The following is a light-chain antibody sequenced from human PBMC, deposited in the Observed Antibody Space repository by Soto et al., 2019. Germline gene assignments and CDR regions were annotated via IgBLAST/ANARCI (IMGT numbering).Light chain of an antibody. CDR1: QHIDTF. CDR2: TAS. CDR3: QQSSTTPYT. J-gene: IGKJ2*01. Sequence: EIQMTQSPSSLSASVGDRVTITCRASQHIDTFLVWYQVKPGKAPKLLIYTASSLHSGVPSRFSGGGSGTDFTPTISSLQPEDFATYYCQQSSTTPYTFGQGTKLEIK. V-gene: IGKV1-39*01.